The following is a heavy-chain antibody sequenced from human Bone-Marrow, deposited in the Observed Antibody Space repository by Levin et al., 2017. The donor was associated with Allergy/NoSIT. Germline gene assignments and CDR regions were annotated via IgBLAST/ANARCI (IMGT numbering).Heavy chain of an antibody. Sequence: ESGPTLVKPPQTLTLTCTVSGFSLTTSGMCVNWIRPPPGKALEWLAFIDWKDDKYYNTFLKTRLTISRDTSKNQAVLTMTNMDPIDTATYYCARAYSSGWHSDFDYWGQGTLVTVSS. CDR2: IDWKDDK. V-gene: IGHV2-70*01. J-gene: IGHJ4*02. CDR3: ARAYSSGWHSDFDY. CDR1: GFSLTTSGMC. D-gene: IGHD6-19*01.